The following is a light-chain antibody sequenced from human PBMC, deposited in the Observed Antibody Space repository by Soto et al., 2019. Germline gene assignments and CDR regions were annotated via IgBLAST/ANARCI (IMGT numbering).Light chain of an antibody. CDR1: QGISSA. Sequence: AIQLTQSPSSLSASAGDRVTITCRASQGISSALAWYQQKPGKAPKLLIYDASSLESGVPSRFSGSGSGTDFTLTISSLQPEDFATYYCQQFNSYPLYTFGQGTKLEIK. CDR2: DAS. CDR3: QQFNSYPLYT. J-gene: IGKJ2*01. V-gene: IGKV1-13*02.